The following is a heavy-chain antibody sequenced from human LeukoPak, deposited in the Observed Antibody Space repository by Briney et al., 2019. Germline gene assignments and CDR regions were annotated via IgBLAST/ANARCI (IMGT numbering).Heavy chain of an antibody. V-gene: IGHV4-34*01. CDR2: INHSGST. Sequence: SETLSLTCAVYGGSFSGYHWIWIRQPTGKGLEGIGEINHSGSTNYYPSLKSRVTLPVDTSKNQFSQKLSSVTAADTAVCYCARFQWLVPCYFDYWGQGTLVSVSS. CDR1: GGSFSGYH. J-gene: IGHJ4*02. CDR3: ARFQWLVPCYFDY. D-gene: IGHD6-19*01.